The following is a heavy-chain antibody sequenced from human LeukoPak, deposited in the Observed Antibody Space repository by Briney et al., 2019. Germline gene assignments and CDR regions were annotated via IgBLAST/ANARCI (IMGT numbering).Heavy chain of an antibody. CDR2: INHSGST. CDR1: GGSFSGYY. D-gene: IGHD3-9*01. J-gene: IGHJ4*02. CDR3: ARASARATYDILTGYYGPPYFDY. V-gene: IGHV4-34*01. Sequence: SETLSLTCAVYGGSFSGYYWSWIRQPPGEGLEWIGEINHSGSTNYNPSLKSRVTISVDTSKNQFSLKLGSVTAADTAVYYCARASARATYDILTGYYGPPYFDYWGQGTLVTVSS.